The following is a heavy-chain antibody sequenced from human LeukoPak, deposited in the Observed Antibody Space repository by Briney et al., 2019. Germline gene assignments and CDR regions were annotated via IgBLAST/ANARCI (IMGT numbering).Heavy chain of an antibody. CDR1: GGSISSYY. CDR2: IYYSGST. D-gene: IGHD5-12*01. J-gene: IGHJ4*02. V-gene: IGHV4-59*01. Sequence: PSETLSLTCTVSGGSISSYYWSWIRQPPGKGLEWIGYIYYSGSTNYNPSLKSRVTISVDTSKNQCSLKLSSVTAADTAVYYCASTAGYSGYDYWGRGTLVTVSS. CDR3: ASTAGYSGYDY.